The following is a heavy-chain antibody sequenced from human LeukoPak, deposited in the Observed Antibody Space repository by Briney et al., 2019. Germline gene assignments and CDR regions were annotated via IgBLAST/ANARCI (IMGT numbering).Heavy chain of an antibody. V-gene: IGHV3-21*01. J-gene: IGHJ4*02. CDR2: ISSSSSYI. CDR3: ARAHGGTLGGYDSYFDY. Sequence: GGSLRLSCAASGFTFSSYSMTWVRQAPGKGLEWVSSISSSSSYIYYADSVKGRFTISRDNAKNSLYLQMNSLRAEDTAVYYCARAHGGTLGGYDSYFDYWGQGTLVTVSS. D-gene: IGHD5-12*01. CDR1: GFTFSSYS.